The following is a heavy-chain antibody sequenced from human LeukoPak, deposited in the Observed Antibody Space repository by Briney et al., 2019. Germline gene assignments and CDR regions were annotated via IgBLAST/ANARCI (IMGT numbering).Heavy chain of an antibody. Sequence: PSETLSLTCTVSGDSISSGYYWGWIRQPPGKGLEWIGSIYHSGSTYDNPSLKSRVTISVDTSKNEFSLKLSSVTAADTAVYYCARDSLLPPGIDFDYWGQGILVTVSS. CDR3: ARDSLLPPGIDFDY. V-gene: IGHV4-38-2*02. D-gene: IGHD6-13*01. CDR1: GDSISSGYY. CDR2: IYHSGST. J-gene: IGHJ4*02.